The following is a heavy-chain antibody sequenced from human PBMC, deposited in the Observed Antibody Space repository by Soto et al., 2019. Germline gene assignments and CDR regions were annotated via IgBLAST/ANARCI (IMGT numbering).Heavy chain of an antibody. CDR3: ARESRNWKKRNNWFDP. CDR1: GFTVSSNY. CDR2: IYSFFST. D-gene: IGHD1-20*01. J-gene: IGHJ5*02. Sequence: GGSLRLSCAASGFTVSSNYMIWVRQAPVNGLEFVSVIYSFFSTYYSDSLKGRFTISIHNSKNTLYLQMNILIADDTSVYYCARESRNWKKRNNWFDPWGQGTMVTVSS. V-gene: IGHV3-53*04.